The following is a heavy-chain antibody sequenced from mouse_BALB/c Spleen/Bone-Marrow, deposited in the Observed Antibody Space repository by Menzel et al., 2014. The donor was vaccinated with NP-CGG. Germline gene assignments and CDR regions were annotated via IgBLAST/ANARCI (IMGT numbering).Heavy chain of an antibody. CDR2: INPYNGCT. Sequence: AQLKESGPELVKPGASMKISCKASGYSFTGYTMNWVKQSHGKNLEWIGLINPYNGCTSYNQKIKGKATLTVDKSSSTAYMELLSLTSEDSAVYYCARWGDYGKDFDYWGQGTTLTVSS. V-gene: IGHV1-18*01. D-gene: IGHD2-4*01. CDR1: GYSFTGYT. J-gene: IGHJ2*01. CDR3: ARWGDYGKDFDY.